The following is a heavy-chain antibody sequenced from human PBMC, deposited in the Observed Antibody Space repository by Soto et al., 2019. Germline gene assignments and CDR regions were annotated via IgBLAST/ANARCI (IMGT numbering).Heavy chain of an antibody. CDR1: GYTFTSYD. Sequence: XVXVSCKASGYTFTSYDINWVRQATGQGLXWMGWMNPNSGNTGYAQKFQGRVTMTRNTSISTAYMELSSLRSEDTAVYYCARGDYDYIWGSYRGAGFDYWGQGTLVTVSS. CDR3: ARGDYDYIWGSYRGAGFDY. D-gene: IGHD3-16*02. V-gene: IGHV1-8*01. J-gene: IGHJ4*02. CDR2: MNPNSGNT.